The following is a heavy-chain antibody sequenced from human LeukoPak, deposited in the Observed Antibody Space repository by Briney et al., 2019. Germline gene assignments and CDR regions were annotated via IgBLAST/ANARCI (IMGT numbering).Heavy chain of an antibody. V-gene: IGHV1-8*01. CDR3: ARAKKARGVRFYYYYYYMDV. CDR2: MNPNSGNT. J-gene: IGHJ6*03. D-gene: IGHD3-10*01. CDR1: GYTFTSYD. Sequence: ASVKVSCKASGYTFTSYDINWVRQATGQGLEWMGWMNPNSGNTGSTQKFQGRVTMTRNTSISTAYMELSSLRSEDTAVYYCARAKKARGVRFYYYYYYMDVWGKGTTVTVSS.